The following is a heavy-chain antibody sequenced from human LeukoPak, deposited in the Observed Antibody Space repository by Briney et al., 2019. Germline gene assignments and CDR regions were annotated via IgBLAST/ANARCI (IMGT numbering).Heavy chain of an antibody. Sequence: GSLRLSCAASGFTFSSYAMSWVRQAPGKGLEWVSAISGSGGSTYYADSAKGRLTISRDNSKNTLYLQMNSLRAEDTAVYYCAKASSSWYGVSEYWGQGTLVTVSS. J-gene: IGHJ4*02. CDR2: ISGSGGST. CDR3: AKASSSWYGVSEY. D-gene: IGHD6-13*01. V-gene: IGHV3-23*01. CDR1: GFTFSSYA.